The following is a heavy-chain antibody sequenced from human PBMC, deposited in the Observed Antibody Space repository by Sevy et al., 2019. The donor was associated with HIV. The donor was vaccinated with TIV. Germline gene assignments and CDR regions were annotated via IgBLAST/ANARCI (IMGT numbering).Heavy chain of an antibody. D-gene: IGHD5-18*01. Sequence: ASVKVSCKASGGTFSSYAISWVRQAPGQGLEWMGGIIPIFGTANYAQKFQGRVTITADESTSTAYMELSSLRSEDTAVYYCARAAKPQLWLQMREAHFDYWGQGTLVTVSS. CDR1: GGTFSSYA. V-gene: IGHV1-69*13. J-gene: IGHJ4*02. CDR3: ARAAKPQLWLQMREAHFDY. CDR2: IIPIFGTA.